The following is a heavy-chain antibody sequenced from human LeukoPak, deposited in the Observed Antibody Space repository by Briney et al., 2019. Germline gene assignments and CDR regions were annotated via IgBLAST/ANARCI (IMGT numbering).Heavy chain of an antibody. V-gene: IGHV4-30-4*01. Sequence: SETLSLTCGVSGGSISKSDHYWSWIRQPPGKGLEWIGNIYYNGITYYNPSLKSRVTMSVDTSQNQFSLKLSSVTAADTAVYYCARGPPTIFGVVISYYYYYGMDVWGQGTTVTVSS. J-gene: IGHJ6*02. CDR3: ARGPPTIFGVVISYYYYYGMDV. CDR1: GGSISKSDHY. D-gene: IGHD3-3*01. CDR2: IYYNGIT.